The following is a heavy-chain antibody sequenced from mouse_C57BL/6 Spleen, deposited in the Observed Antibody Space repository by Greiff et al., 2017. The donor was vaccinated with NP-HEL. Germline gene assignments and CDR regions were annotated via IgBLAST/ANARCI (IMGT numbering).Heavy chain of an antibody. V-gene: IGHV1-54*01. Sequence: VQLQQSGAELVRPGTSVKVSCKASGYAFTNYLIEWVKQRPGQGLEWIGVINPGSGGTNYNEKFKGKATLTADKSSSTAYMQLSSLTSEDSAVYFCARWPLPRYAMDYWGQGTSVTVSS. CDR3: ARWPLPRYAMDY. CDR2: INPGSGGT. CDR1: GYAFTNYL. D-gene: IGHD5-5*01. J-gene: IGHJ4*01.